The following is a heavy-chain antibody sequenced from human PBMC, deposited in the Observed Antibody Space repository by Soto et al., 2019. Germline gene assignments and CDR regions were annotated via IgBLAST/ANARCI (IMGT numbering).Heavy chain of an antibody. Sequence: QVQLVQYGAEVKKPGSSVKVACKVSGGTFSNYAIDWVRLAPGHGLEWMGGIVPIFGTTYYTQKFQGRATIIADDSTTTAYLEMSSLRSEDTAIYYCARVEAVAGLYNYPGLDVWGQGNAVTVS. CDR3: ARVEAVAGLYNYPGLDV. CDR2: IVPIFGTT. J-gene: IGHJ6*02. CDR1: GGTFSNYA. V-gene: IGHV1-69*12. D-gene: IGHD6-19*01.